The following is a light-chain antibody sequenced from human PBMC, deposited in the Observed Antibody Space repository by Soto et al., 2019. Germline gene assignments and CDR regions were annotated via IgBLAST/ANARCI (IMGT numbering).Light chain of an antibody. CDR1: QSVSSNY. Sequence: EIVVTQSPGTLSLSPGERATLSCRASQSVSSNYLAWYQQKPGQAPRLLIYGASSRASDIPDRFSGSGSGTVCTLIISRLEPEDFAMCYCQQYGSTPFTFGPGTKVDVK. J-gene: IGKJ3*01. CDR3: QQYGSTPFT. CDR2: GAS. V-gene: IGKV3-20*01.